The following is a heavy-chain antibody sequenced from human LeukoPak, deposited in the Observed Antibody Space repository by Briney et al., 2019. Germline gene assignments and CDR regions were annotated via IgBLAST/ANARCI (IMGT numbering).Heavy chain of an antibody. CDR2: ISGSGGST. J-gene: IGHJ4*02. V-gene: IGHV3-23*01. CDR1: GFTFSSYA. Sequence: GGSLRLSCAASGFTFSSYAMSWVRQAPGKGLELVSAISGSGGSTYYADSVKGRFTISRDNSKNTLYLQMNSLRAEDTAVYYCAKDLPRIAVAGSRSGAFDYWGQGTLVTVSS. D-gene: IGHD6-19*01. CDR3: AKDLPRIAVAGSRSGAFDY.